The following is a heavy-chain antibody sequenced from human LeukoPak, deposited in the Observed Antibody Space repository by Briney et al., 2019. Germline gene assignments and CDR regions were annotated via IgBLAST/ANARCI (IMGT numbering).Heavy chain of an antibody. J-gene: IGHJ5*02. V-gene: IGHV1-18*01. D-gene: IGHD4-11*01. Sequence: ASVKVSFKASGYTFTSYGISWVRQAPGQGLEWMGWISAYNGNTNCAQKLQGRVTMTTDTSTSTAYMELRSLRSDDTAVYYCARDYGRDSNYWFDPWGQGTLVTVSS. CDR2: ISAYNGNT. CDR3: ARDYGRDSNYWFDP. CDR1: GYTFTSYG.